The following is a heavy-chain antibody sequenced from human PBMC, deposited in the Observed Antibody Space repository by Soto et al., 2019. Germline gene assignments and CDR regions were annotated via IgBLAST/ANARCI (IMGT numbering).Heavy chain of an antibody. D-gene: IGHD6-13*01. J-gene: IGHJ5*02. CDR1: GASMNSYH. CDR3: ARDQGVAAAGITWFDP. CDR2: IHSSGST. V-gene: IGHV4-4*07. Sequence: SETLSLTCTVSGASMNSYHWSWIRQPAGKGLEWIGHIHSSGSTNYNPSLKSRVTMSVDTSKNQFSLRLMSLTAADPAVYYCARDQGVAAAGITWFDPWGQGSLVTVSS.